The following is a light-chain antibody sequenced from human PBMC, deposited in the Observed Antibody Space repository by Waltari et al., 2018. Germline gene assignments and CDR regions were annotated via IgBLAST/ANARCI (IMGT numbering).Light chain of an antibody. CDR1: QSVLYSSNNNNY. CDR2: WAS. V-gene: IGKV4-1*01. J-gene: IGKJ3*01. CDR3: QQYYSTPHT. Sequence: DIVMTQSPDSLAVSLGERATINCKSSQSVLYSSNNNNYLAWYQQKPGQPPKLLIYWASTRESVVPDRFSGSGSGTDFTLTISSLQAEDVAVYYCQQYYSTPHTFGPGTKVDIK.